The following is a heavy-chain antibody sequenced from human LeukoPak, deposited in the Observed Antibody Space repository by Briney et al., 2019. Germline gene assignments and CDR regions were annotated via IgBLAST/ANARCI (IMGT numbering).Heavy chain of an antibody. J-gene: IGHJ4*02. CDR1: GGSISSYY. CDR3: ARLPTY. Sequence: SETLSLTCTVSGGSISSYYWSWIRQPPGKGLEWIGYIYYSGSTNYNPSLKRRVTISVDTSKNQFSLKLSSVTAADTAVYYCARLPTYWGQGTLVTVSS. V-gene: IGHV4-59*08. CDR2: IYYSGST.